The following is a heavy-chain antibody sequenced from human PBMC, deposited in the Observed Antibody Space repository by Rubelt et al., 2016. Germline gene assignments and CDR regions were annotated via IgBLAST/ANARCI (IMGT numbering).Heavy chain of an antibody. Sequence: QVQLVESGGGVVQPGRSLRLSCAASGFTFNSFAMHWVRQAPGKGLEWVAIIWYDGPHKYYADSVKGRFTISRDNSKNTLFLQRNSLRDEETALYYGARDWYDSSGDSHGMDVWGQGTTVTVYS. V-gene: IGHV3-30*04. CDR2: IWYDGPHK. D-gene: IGHD3-22*01. J-gene: IGHJ6*02. CDR1: GFTFNSFA. CDR3: ARDWYDSSGDSHGMDV.